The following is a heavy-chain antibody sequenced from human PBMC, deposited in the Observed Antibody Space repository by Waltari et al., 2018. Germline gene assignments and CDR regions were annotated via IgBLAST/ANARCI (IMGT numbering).Heavy chain of an antibody. V-gene: IGHV4-39*01. CDR2: ISSSGSA. J-gene: IGHJ4*02. CDR3: ARHQQVPSLDCDY. Sequence: QQPGRGMGWTGSISSSGSASSSPSLKSRVTMSVDTSKNQFSLKLTSVTAADMAGYYCARHQQVPSLDCDYWGQGTLVTVSS. D-gene: IGHD6-13*01.